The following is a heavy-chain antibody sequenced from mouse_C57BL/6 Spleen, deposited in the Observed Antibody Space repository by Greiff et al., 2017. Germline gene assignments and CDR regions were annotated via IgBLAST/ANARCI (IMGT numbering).Heavy chain of an antibody. D-gene: IGHD2-1*01. Sequence: DVKLQESGPGLVKPSQSLSLTCSVTGYSITSGYYWNWIRQFPGNKLEWMGYISYDGSNNYNPSLKNRISITRDTSKNQLFLKLNSVTTEDTATYYCARERAYGNYGFAYWGQGTLVTVSA. CDR2: ISYDGSN. CDR3: ARERAYGNYGFAY. CDR1: GYSITSGYY. V-gene: IGHV3-6*01. J-gene: IGHJ3*01.